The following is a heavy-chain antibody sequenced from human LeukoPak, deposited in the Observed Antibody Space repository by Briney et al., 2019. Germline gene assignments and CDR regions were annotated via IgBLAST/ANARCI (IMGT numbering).Heavy chain of an antibody. J-gene: IGHJ6*02. D-gene: IGHD3-10*01. CDR3: ARADISGGSGSYYGSPHYYGMDV. CDR1: GYTFTSYA. Sequence: ASVKVSCKASGYTFTSYAMRWVRQAPGQRLEWMGWINAGNGNTKYSQKFQGRVTITRDTSASTAYMELSSLRSEDTAVYYCARADISGGSGSYYGSPHYYGMDVWGQGTTVTVSS. V-gene: IGHV1-3*01. CDR2: INAGNGNT.